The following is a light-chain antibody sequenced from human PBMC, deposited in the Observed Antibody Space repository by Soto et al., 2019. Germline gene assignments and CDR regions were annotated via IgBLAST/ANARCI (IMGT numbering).Light chain of an antibody. CDR1: QTIRSD. CDR2: GAS. J-gene: IGKJ2*01. V-gene: IGKV3-15*01. CDR3: QYYNNWYT. Sequence: EIVMTQSPATLSVSPGERATLSCRASQTIRSDLAWYQQRPGQAPRLLIHGASTRATGVPARFSGSGSGTEFTLTISGLQSGDFAVYYCQYYNNWYTFGQGTKLQIK.